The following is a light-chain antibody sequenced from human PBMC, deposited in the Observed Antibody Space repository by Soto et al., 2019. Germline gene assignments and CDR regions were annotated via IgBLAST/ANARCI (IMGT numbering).Light chain of an antibody. Sequence: DIQMTQSPSTLSASVGDRVSINCRASQSISAWLAWYQQKPGKAPRLLIYKASTLEIGVPSRFRGSGSGTEFTLTIRSLQPDDVATYYCQQYNDYSWTVGQRTKVDNK. CDR2: KAS. CDR1: QSISAW. V-gene: IGKV1-5*03. J-gene: IGKJ1*01. CDR3: QQYNDYSWT.